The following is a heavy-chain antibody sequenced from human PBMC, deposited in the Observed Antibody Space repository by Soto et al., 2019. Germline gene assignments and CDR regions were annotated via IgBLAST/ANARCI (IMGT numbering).Heavy chain of an antibody. J-gene: IGHJ5*02. CDR3: ASIYDSSGYYYGNNWFDP. CDR2: IYYSGGT. V-gene: IGHV4-59*12. D-gene: IGHD3-22*01. Sequence: SETLSLTCTVSCGSISNYYWTWIRQPPGKGLEWIGYIYYSGGTYYNPSLKSRVTISVDTSKNQFSLELSSVTAADTAVYYCASIYDSSGYYYGNNWFDPWGQGTLVT. CDR1: CGSISNYY.